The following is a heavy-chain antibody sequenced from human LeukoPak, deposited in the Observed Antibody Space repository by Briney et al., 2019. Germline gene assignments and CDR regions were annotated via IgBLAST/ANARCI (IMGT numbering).Heavy chain of an antibody. CDR1: GFTVRSNY. V-gene: IGHV3-66*01. J-gene: IGHJ4*02. CDR3: ASSSWYGGFDY. D-gene: IGHD6-13*01. Sequence: PGGSLRLSCAASGFTVRSNYMNWVRQAPGKGLEWVSVLYSGGRTDYADSVKGRFTISRDNSKNTLYLQMNSLRAEDTAVYYCASSSWYGGFDYWGQGTLVTVSS. CDR2: LYSGGRT.